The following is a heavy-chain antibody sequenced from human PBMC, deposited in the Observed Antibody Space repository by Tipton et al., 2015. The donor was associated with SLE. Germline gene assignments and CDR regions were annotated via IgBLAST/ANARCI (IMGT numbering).Heavy chain of an antibody. CDR3: ASTTYYDFWSGYYRGDAFDI. CDR1: GGSIRSYY. J-gene: IGHJ3*02. CDR2: IYTSGST. V-gene: IGHV4-4*07. D-gene: IGHD3-3*01. Sequence: TLSLTCTVSGGSIRSYYWSWIRQPAGKGLEWIGRIYTSGSTNYNPSLKSRVTMSVDTSKNQFSLKLSSVTAADTAVYYCASTTYYDFWSGYYRGDAFDIWGQGTMVTVSS.